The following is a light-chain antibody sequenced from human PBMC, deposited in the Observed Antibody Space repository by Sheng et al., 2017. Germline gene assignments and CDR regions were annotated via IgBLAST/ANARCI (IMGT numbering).Light chain of an antibody. CDR2: AAS. CDR1: QSISSY. Sequence: DIQMTQSPSSLSASVGDRVTITCRASQSISSYLNWYQQKPGKAPKLLIYAASSLQSGVPSRFSGSGSGTDFTLTISSLQPEDFATYYCQQSYSTPXTFGPWTKWISN. CDR3: QQSYSTPXT. J-gene: IGKJ3*01. V-gene: IGKV1-39*01.